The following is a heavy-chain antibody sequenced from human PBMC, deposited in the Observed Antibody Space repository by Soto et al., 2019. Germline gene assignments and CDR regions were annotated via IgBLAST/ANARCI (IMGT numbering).Heavy chain of an antibody. CDR3: ARVVLSITRGAFDA. CDR2: ISHSGTS. D-gene: IGHD1-20*01. Sequence: QVQLQESGPGLVKPSGTLSLTCAVSGGSISSTHWWTWVRQSPGKGLEYIGEISHSGTSNSNPSRKSRVTLSVDKSKHHFSLTLTSVTAADTAVYYCARVVLSITRGAFDAWGQGTPVIVSS. CDR1: GGSISSTHW. V-gene: IGHV4-4*02. J-gene: IGHJ3*01.